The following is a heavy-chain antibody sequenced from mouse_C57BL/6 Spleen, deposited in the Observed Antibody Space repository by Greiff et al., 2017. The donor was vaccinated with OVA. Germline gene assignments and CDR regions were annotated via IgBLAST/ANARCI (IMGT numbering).Heavy chain of an antibody. CDR1: GYSITSGYY. Sequence: VQLQQSGPGLVKPSQSLSLTCSVTGYSITSGYYWNWIRQFPGNKLEWMGYISYDGSNNYNPSLKNRISITRDTSKNQFFLKLNSVTTEDTATYYCARVWDYFDYWGQGTTLTVSS. V-gene: IGHV3-6*01. CDR2: ISYDGSN. CDR3: ARVWDYFDY. D-gene: IGHD4-1*01. J-gene: IGHJ2*01.